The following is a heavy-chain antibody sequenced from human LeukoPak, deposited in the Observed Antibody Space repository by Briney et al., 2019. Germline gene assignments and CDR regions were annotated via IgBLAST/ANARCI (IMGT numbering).Heavy chain of an antibody. CDR2: IYPDDSDT. Sequence: GESLQISCKASGYSFTSQWIGWVRQMPGKGLEWMGIIYPDDSDTRYSPSFQGQVTISADKSISAAYLQWSSLKASDSAMYYCARHGKYFTGSHHFDSWGQGTLLTVSS. CDR1: GYSFTSQW. J-gene: IGHJ4*02. D-gene: IGHD3-9*01. CDR3: ARHGKYFTGSHHFDS. V-gene: IGHV5-51*01.